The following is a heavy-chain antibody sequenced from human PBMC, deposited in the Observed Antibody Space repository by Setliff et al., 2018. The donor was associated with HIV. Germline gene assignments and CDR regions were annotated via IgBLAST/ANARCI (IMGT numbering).Heavy chain of an antibody. V-gene: IGHV3-66*02. CDR1: GFTVSTYY. CDR2: IYSGGDT. CDR3: ARVRLYNNALDY. D-gene: IGHD3-10*01. J-gene: IGHJ4*02. Sequence: GSLRLSCAASGFTVSTYYMSWVHQAPGKGLEWISTIYSGGDTYHADSVKGRVTLSRDSSKNTLYLQMNSLRPEDTAVYYCARVRLYNNALDYWGQGTLVTVSS.